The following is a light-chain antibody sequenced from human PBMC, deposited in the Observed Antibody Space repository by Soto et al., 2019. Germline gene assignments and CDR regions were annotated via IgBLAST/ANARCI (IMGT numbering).Light chain of an antibody. CDR2: DVS. J-gene: IGLJ1*01. V-gene: IGLV2-14*01. Sequence: QSALTQPASVSGSPGQSITISCTGTSSDVGTYNYVSWYQQHPGKAPKLMIYDVSNRPSGVSNRFSGSKSGNTASLTISGLQAEDEADYYCSSYTRSSPYVFGTGTK. CDR1: SSDVGTYNY. CDR3: SSYTRSSPYV.